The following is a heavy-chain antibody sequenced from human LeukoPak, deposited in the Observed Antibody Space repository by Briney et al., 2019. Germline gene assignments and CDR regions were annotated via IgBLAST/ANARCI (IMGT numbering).Heavy chain of an antibody. J-gene: IGHJ5*02. CDR2: ISTSSSYI. CDR3: ARGADGVSSNSRGWFDP. CDR1: GFTFSSYE. Sequence: GGSLRLSCAASGFTFSSYEMSWVRQAPGKGLEWVSSISTSSSYIYYADSVRGRFTISRDNAKNSLYLQMNSLRAEDTAVYSCARGADGVSSNSRGWFDPWGQGTLVTVSS. D-gene: IGHD2-15*01. V-gene: IGHV3-21*01.